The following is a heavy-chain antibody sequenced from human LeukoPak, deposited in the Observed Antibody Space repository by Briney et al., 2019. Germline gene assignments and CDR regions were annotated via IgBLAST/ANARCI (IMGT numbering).Heavy chain of an antibody. CDR3: ARDKVVGASRFEY. CDR1: GFTVSSNY. D-gene: IGHD1-26*01. CDR2: IYSDGST. J-gene: IGHJ4*02. V-gene: IGHV3-53*01. Sequence: GGSLRLSCAASGFTVSSNYMSWVRQAPGKGLEWVSVIYSDGSTYYADSVKGRFTISRDNSKNTLYLQMNSLRAEDTAVYYCARDKVVGASRFEYWGQGTLVTVSS.